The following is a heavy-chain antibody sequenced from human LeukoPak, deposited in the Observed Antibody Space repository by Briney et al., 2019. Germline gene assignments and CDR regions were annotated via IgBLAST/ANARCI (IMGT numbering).Heavy chain of an antibody. Sequence: GGSLRLACVASEFTFSKAWMSWVRQAPGKGLEWDGRIKSESDGGTVDYAAPVKGRFTISRDDSKNTLYLQMNILETEDTAIYYCTTDQSSGWFFFDYWGQGALVAVSS. D-gene: IGHD6-19*01. CDR1: EFTFSKAW. CDR3: TTDQSSGWFFFDY. J-gene: IGHJ4*02. V-gene: IGHV3-15*01. CDR2: IKSESDGGTV.